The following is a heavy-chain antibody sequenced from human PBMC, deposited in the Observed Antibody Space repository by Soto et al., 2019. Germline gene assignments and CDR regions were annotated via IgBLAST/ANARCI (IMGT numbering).Heavy chain of an antibody. CDR1: GFTSSSYG. CDR3: AKDLRDLVYYFDY. CDR2: ISYDGSNK. J-gene: IGHJ4*02. V-gene: IGHV3-30*18. Sequence: GGSLRLSCAASGFTSSSYGMHWVRQAPGKGLEWVAVISYDGSNKYYADSVKGRFTISRDNSKNTLYLQMNSLRAEDTAVYYCAKDLRDLVYYFDYWGQGTLVTVSS. D-gene: IGHD6-6*01.